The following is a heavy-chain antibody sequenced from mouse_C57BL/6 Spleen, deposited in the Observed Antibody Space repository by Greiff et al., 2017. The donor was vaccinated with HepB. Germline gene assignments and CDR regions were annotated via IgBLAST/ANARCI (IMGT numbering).Heavy chain of an antibody. D-gene: IGHD1-3*01. J-gene: IGHJ3*01. V-gene: IGHV1-42*01. CDR1: GYSFTGYY. CDR2: INPSTGST. Sequence: EVQLQQSGPELVKPGASVKISCKASGYSFTGYYMNWVKQSPEKSLEWIGEINPSTGSTTYKQKFKAKATLTVDKSSSTAYMQLKSLTSEDSAVYYCAREGESGPCAYWGQGTLVTVSA. CDR3: AREGESGPCAY.